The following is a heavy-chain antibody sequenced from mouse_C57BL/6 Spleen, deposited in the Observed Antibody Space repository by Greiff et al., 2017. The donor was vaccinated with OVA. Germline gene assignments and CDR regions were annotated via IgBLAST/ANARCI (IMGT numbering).Heavy chain of an antibody. CDR2: IDPNSGGT. CDR3: ARKRGITTVVAPFDY. J-gene: IGHJ2*01. D-gene: IGHD1-1*01. CDR1: GNTFTSYW. V-gene: IGHV1-72*01. Sequence: QVQLQQPGAELVKPGASVQLSCKASGNTFTSYWMHWVKQRPGRGLEWIGRIDPNSGGTKYNEKFKSKATLTVDKPSSTAYMQLSSLTSEDSAVYYCARKRGITTVVAPFDYWGQGTTLTVSS.